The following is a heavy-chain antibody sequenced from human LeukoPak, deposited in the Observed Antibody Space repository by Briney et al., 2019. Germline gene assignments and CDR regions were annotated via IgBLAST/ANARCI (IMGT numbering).Heavy chain of an antibody. CDR3: AKTGGLRYFEF. CDR1: GFTVSSNC. CDR2: IYSGGST. Sequence: GGSLRLSCAASGFTVSSNCMSWVRQAPGKGLEWVSFIYSGGSTYYEDSVKGRFTISRDNSKNTLYLQMNSLRAEDTAVYYCAKTGGLRYFEFWGQGTLVTVSS. V-gene: IGHV3-53*05. D-gene: IGHD3-9*01. J-gene: IGHJ4*02.